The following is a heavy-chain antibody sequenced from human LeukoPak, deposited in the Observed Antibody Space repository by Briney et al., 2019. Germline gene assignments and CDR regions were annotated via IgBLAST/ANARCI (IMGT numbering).Heavy chain of an antibody. CDR1: GFTFSSYG. V-gene: IGHV3-30*18. CDR3: AKLRLLWLGELPTDAFDI. Sequence: GGSLRLSCAASGFTFSSYGMHWVRQAPGKGLEWVAVISYDGSNKYYADSVKGRFTISRDNSKNTLYLQMNSLRAEDTAVYYCAKLRLLWLGELPTDAFDIWGQGAMVTVSS. J-gene: IGHJ3*02. D-gene: IGHD3-10*01. CDR2: ISYDGSNK.